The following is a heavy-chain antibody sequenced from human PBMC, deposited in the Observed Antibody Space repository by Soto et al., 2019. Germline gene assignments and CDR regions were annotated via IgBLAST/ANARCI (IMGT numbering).Heavy chain of an antibody. J-gene: IGHJ4*02. CDR3: ARPPGTTTRAPINDY. Sequence: GGSLRLSCAASGFTFSSYWMSWVRQAPGKGLEWVANINQDGSEKYHVDSVKGRFTISRDNAKNSLYLQMNSLRAEDTAVYYCARPPGTTTRAPINDYWGQGTLVTVSS. CDR2: INQDGSEK. D-gene: IGHD1-7*01. CDR1: GFTFSSYW. V-gene: IGHV3-7*01.